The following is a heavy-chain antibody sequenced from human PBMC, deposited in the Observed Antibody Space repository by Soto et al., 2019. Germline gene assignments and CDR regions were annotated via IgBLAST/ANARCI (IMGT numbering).Heavy chain of an antibody. Sequence: ASVKVSCKVSGYTLTELSMHWVRQAPGKGLEWMGGFDPEDGETIYAQKFQGRVTMTEDTSTDTAYMEQSSLRSEDTAVYYCATHGSGSGYYFDYWGQGTLVTVSS. V-gene: IGHV1-24*01. J-gene: IGHJ4*02. CDR3: ATHGSGSGYYFDY. CDR2: FDPEDGET. D-gene: IGHD3-10*01. CDR1: GYTLTELS.